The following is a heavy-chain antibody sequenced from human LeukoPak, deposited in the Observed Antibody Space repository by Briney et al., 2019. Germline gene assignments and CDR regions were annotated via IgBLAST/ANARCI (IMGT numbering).Heavy chain of an antibody. CDR2: IWNDGSNK. D-gene: IGHD4-11*01. Sequence: GGSLRLSCATSGFTFSHYGMHWVRQAPGKGLEWVAVIWNDGSNKYYGDSVKGRFTISRDNSKNTLYLQMNSLTVEDTAVYYCAKDAQRGFDYSNSLEHWGQGTLVTVYS. CDR3: AKDAQRGFDYSNSLEH. V-gene: IGHV3-33*06. J-gene: IGHJ5*02. CDR1: GFTFSHYG.